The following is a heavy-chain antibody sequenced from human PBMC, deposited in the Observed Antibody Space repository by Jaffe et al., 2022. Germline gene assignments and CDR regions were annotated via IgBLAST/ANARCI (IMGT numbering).Heavy chain of an antibody. CDR3: SRYGGRSDY. D-gene: IGHD4-17*01. CDR2: IRSKVYGGTT. Sequence: EVQVVESGGGLVQPGRSLRLSCSASGFTFDAFAMSWFRQAPGKGLEWVGFIRSKVYGGTTEYAASVKGRFSISRDDSKNIAYLQMNSLKTEDTALYYCSRYGGRSDYWGQGTLVTVSS. J-gene: IGHJ4*02. CDR1: GFTFDAFA. V-gene: IGHV3-49*03.